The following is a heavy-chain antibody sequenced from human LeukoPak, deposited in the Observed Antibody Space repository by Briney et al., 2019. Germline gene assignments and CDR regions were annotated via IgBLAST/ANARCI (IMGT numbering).Heavy chain of an antibody. Sequence: PSETLSLTCTVSGGSISSGGYYWSWIRQHPGKGLEWIGYIYYSGSTYYNPSLKSRVTISVDTSKNQFSLKLSSVTAADTAVYYCARAAVPPRIPATAIPRSYFDYWGQGTLVTVSS. V-gene: IGHV4-31*03. D-gene: IGHD2-2*02. CDR2: IYYSGST. CDR1: GGSISSGGYY. J-gene: IGHJ4*02. CDR3: ARAAVPPRIPATAIPRSYFDY.